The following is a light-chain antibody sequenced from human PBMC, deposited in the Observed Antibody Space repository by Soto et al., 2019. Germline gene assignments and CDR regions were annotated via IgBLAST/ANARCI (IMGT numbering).Light chain of an antibody. CDR3: QQYYSYSPT. V-gene: IGKV1-8*01. CDR1: QGISSY. J-gene: IGKJ1*01. CDR2: AAS. Sequence: AIRMTQSPSSFSASTGDRVTITCRASQGISSYLAWYQQKPGKAPKLLIYAASTLQSGVPSRFSGSGSGTDFTLSISCLQSELFATYYCQQYYSYSPTFGQGTKVEIK.